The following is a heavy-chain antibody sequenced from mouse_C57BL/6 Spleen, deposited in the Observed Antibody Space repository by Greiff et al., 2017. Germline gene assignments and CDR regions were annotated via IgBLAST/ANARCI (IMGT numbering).Heavy chain of an antibody. CDR3: ARHRFYYGSSPFAY. V-gene: IGHV1-26*01. D-gene: IGHD1-1*01. Sequence: EVQLQQSGPELVKPGASVKISCKASGYTFTDYYMNWVKQSHGKSLEWIGDINPNNGGTSYNQKFKGKATLTVDKSSSTAYMELRSLTSEDSAVYYCARHRFYYGSSPFAYWGQGTLVTVSA. CDR1: GYTFTDYY. CDR2: INPNNGGT. J-gene: IGHJ3*01.